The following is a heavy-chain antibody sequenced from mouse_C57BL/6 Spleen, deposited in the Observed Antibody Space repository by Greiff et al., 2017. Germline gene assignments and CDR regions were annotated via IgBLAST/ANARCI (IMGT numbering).Heavy chain of an antibody. CDR1: GYAFSSYW. J-gene: IGHJ4*01. D-gene: IGHD2-1*01. CDR2: IYPGDGDT. CDR3: ARSRAYGNPYYAMDY. Sequence: QVQLQQSGAELVKPGASVKISCKASGYAFSSYWMNWVKQRPGKGLEWIGQIYPGDGDTNYNGKFKGKATLTADKSSSTAYMQLSSLTSEDSAVXFCARSRAYGNPYYAMDYWGQGTSVTVSS. V-gene: IGHV1-80*01.